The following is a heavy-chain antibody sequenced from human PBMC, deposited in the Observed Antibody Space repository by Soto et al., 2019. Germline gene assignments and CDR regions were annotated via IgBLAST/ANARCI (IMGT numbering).Heavy chain of an antibody. CDR1: GVTFSNYA. J-gene: IGHJ4*02. Sequence: PGGSLRLSCAASGVTFSNYAMSWVRQAPGKGLEWVSAISSAGNTYYADSVKGRFTISRDNSKNTLSLQMNSLRVEDTAVYYCAKQVRDGTSSPYIFDYWGQGTLVTVSS. V-gene: IGHV3-23*01. D-gene: IGHD6-6*01. CDR2: ISSAGNT. CDR3: AKQVRDGTSSPYIFDY.